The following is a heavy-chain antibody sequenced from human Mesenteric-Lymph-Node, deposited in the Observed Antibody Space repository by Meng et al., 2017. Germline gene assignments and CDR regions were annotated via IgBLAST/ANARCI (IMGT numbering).Heavy chain of an antibody. CDR1: EFTFSSYP. J-gene: IGHJ4*02. V-gene: IGHV3-30-3*01. CDR3: ARENKAVAGVFDY. CDR2: ISSDGSNK. D-gene: IGHD6-19*01. Sequence: QVQLVESGGGVVQPGRSLRRSCGASEFTFSSYPMHWVRQAPGKGLEWVAVISSDGSNKYYIDSVKGRFTISRDNSKNTLYVQMNSLRADDTAVYYCARENKAVAGVFDYWGQGTLVTVSS.